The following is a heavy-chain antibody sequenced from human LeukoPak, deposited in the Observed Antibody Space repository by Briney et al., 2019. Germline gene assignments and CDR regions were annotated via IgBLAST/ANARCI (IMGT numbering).Heavy chain of an antibody. V-gene: IGHV4-34*01. J-gene: IGHJ4*02. CDR2: INHSGST. Sequence: PSETLSLTCAVYGGSFSGYYWSWIRQPPGKGLEWIGEINHSGSTNYNPSLKSRVTISVDTSKNQFSLKLSSVTAAGTAVYYCARGGRNYVPSVATRFDYWGQGTLVTVSS. D-gene: IGHD4-11*01. CDR1: GGSFSGYY. CDR3: ARGGRNYVPSVATRFDY.